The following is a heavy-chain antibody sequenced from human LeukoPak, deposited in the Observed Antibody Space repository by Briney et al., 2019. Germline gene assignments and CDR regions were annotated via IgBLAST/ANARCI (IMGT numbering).Heavy chain of an antibody. D-gene: IGHD2-2*01. Sequence: GGSLRLSCAASGFTVSSNYMSWVRQAPGKGLEWVSVIYSGGSTYYADSVKGRFTISRDNSKDTLYLQMNSLRAEDTAVYYCARVEGYCSSTSCYGPGNRFDPWGQGTLVTVSS. CDR3: ARVEGYCSSTSCYGPGNRFDP. CDR1: GFTVSSNY. CDR2: IYSGGST. V-gene: IGHV3-53*01. J-gene: IGHJ5*02.